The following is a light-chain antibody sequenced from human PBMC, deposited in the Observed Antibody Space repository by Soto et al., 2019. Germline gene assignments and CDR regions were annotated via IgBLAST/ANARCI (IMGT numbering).Light chain of an antibody. CDR1: SSNIGAGYD. J-gene: IGLJ1*01. Sequence: QPVLTQPPSVSGAPGQRLTISCTGSSSNIGAGYDVHWYQQLPGTAPKLLIYANTARPSGVPARFSGSKSGTSASLAISGLQTEDEADYYCQSYDSSLRGSVFGTGTKLTVL. CDR3: QSYDSSLRGSV. V-gene: IGLV1-40*01. CDR2: ANT.